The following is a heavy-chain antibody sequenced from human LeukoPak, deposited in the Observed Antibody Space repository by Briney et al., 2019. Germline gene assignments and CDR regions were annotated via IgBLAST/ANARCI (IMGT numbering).Heavy chain of an antibody. CDR2: IYYSRST. J-gene: IGHJ3*02. CDR3: ARPLRFLEWLSQSDDAFDI. V-gene: IGHV4-59*08. CDR1: GGSISSYY. Sequence: PSETLSLTCTVSGGSISSYYWSWIRQPPGKGLEWIGYIYYSRSTNYNPSLRSRVTISVDTSKNQFSLKLSSVTAADTAVYYCARPLRFLEWLSQSDDAFDIWGQGTMVTVSS. D-gene: IGHD3-3*01.